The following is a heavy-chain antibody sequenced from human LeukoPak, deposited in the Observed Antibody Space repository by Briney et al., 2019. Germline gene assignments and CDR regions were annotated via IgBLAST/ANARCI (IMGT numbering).Heavy chain of an antibody. D-gene: IGHD6-19*01. J-gene: IGHJ4*02. CDR3: ARAGSGSGWYFDY. CDR2: ISPYNGNT. CDR1: GYDFTSVG. V-gene: IGHV1-18*01. Sequence: SVKVSCKASGYDFTSVGITWVRRAPGQGLEWMVWISPYNGNTRYAQKFQGRVAMTTDTSTTTAYMELRGLRFNDTAVYYCARAGSGSGWYFDYWGQGTLVTVSS.